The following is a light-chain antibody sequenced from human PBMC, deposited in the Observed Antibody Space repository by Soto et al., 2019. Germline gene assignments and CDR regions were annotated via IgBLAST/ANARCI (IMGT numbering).Light chain of an antibody. Sequence: QSVLTQPPSASGTPGQRVTISCSGSSSNIGSNTVTWYQQFPGTAPKILIYSNNQRPSGVPDRLSGSKSGTSASLAISALQSEDEADYYCAVWDDTLSGVVFGGGTKLTV. J-gene: IGLJ3*02. V-gene: IGLV1-44*01. CDR3: AVWDDTLSGVV. CDR1: SSNIGSNT. CDR2: SNN.